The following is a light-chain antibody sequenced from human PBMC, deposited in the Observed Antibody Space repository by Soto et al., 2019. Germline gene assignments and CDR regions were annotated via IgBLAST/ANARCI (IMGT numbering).Light chain of an antibody. CDR3: SSYTVSSTRV. CDR1: NSNVGSNT. J-gene: IGLJ3*02. V-gene: IGLV1-44*01. CDR2: GNN. Sequence: QAVVTQPPSASGTPGQRVTISCSGSNSNVGSNTVHWYQHLPGTAPKLLIYGNNQRPSGVPDRFSGSKSGNTASLTISGLQAEDEADYYCSSYTVSSTRVFGGGTKLTVL.